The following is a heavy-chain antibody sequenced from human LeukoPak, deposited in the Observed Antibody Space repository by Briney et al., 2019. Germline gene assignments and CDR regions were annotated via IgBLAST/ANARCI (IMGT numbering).Heavy chain of an antibody. CDR3: ARVASYGSIDY. Sequence: SQTLSLTCAVSGGSISSGGYSWSWIRQPPGKGLEWIGYIYHSGSTYYNPSLKSRVTISVDRSKNQFSLKLSSVTAADTAVYYCARVASYGSIDYWGQGTLVTVSS. CDR2: IYHSGST. J-gene: IGHJ4*02. V-gene: IGHV4-30-2*01. D-gene: IGHD5-18*01. CDR1: GGSISSGGYS.